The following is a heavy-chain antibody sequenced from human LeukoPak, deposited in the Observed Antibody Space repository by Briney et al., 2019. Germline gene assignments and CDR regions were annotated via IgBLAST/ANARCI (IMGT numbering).Heavy chain of an antibody. CDR2: IYPGDSDT. Sequence: GESLEISCKGSGYSFTSYWIGWVRQMPGKVLEWMGIIYPGDSDTRYSPSFQGQVTISADKSISTAYLQWSSLKASDTAMYYCARQAQWLGHNWFDPWGQGTLVTVSS. CDR1: GYSFTSYW. D-gene: IGHD6-19*01. V-gene: IGHV5-51*01. J-gene: IGHJ5*02. CDR3: ARQAQWLGHNWFDP.